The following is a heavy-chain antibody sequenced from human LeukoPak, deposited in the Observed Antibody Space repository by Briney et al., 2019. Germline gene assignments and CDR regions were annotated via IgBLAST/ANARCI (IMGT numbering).Heavy chain of an antibody. CDR2: ISAYNGNT. CDR1: GYTFTSYG. V-gene: IGHV1-18*04. J-gene: IGHJ4*02. Sequence: GASVKVSCKASGYTFTSYGISWVRQAPGQGLEWMGWISAYNGNTNYAQKLQGRVTMTTDTSTSTAYMELRSLRSDDTAVYYCARDNGGHVPYYFDYWGQGTLVTVSS. CDR3: ARDNGGHVPYYFDY. D-gene: IGHD2-8*01.